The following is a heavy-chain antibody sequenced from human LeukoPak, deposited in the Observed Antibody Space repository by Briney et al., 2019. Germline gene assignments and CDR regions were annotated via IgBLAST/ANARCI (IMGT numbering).Heavy chain of an antibody. V-gene: IGHV3-74*01. CDR1: GFTFSSYW. D-gene: IGHD3-22*01. J-gene: IGHJ4*02. Sequence: GGSLRLSCAASGFTFSSYWMHWVRHAPGKGLVWVSRINSDGSSTSYADSVKGRFTISRDNAKNTLYLQMNSLRAEDTAVYYCARENRDSSEIRPYYFDYWGQGTLVTVSS. CDR2: INSDGSST. CDR3: ARENRDSSEIRPYYFDY.